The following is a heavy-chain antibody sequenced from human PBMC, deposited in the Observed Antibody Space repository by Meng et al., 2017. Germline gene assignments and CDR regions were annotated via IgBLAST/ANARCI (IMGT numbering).Heavy chain of an antibody. CDR1: GDSISSSNW. Sequence: QVQLQESGPGLVKPSGTLSLTCAVSGDSISSSNWWSWVRQPPGKGLEWIGEIYHTGTTGYNPSLKSRATISLDTSKNHFSMKLCSVTAADTAVYYCARRYDGGGYLAHWGLGTLVTVSS. J-gene: IGHJ4*02. CDR3: ARRYDGGGYLAH. V-gene: IGHV4-4*02. CDR2: IYHTGTT. D-gene: IGHD3-22*01.